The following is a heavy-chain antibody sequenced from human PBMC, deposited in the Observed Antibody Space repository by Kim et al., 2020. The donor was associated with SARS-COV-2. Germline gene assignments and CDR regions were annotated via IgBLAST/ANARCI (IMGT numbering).Heavy chain of an antibody. CDR1: GFTFSSYA. V-gene: IGHV3-23*01. D-gene: IGHD1-1*01. J-gene: IGHJ4*02. Sequence: GGSLRLSCAASGFTFSSYAMSWVRQAPGKGPEWVSLVSGSGGSTYNADSVKGRFAISRDNSKKTLYLQMNSLRAEDTALYYCAKGESNNCSFFDYWGQGTLVTVSS. CDR2: VSGSGGST. CDR3: AKGESNNCSFFDY.